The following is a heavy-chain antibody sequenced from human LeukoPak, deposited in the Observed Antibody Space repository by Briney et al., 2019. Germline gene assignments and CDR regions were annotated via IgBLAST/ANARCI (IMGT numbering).Heavy chain of an antibody. D-gene: IGHD4-17*01. CDR3: ARGHDYGDYYFGY. CDR1: GYTFTGYY. Sequence: ASVKVSCKASGYTFTGYYMHWVRQAPGQGLEWMGWINPNSGGTNYAQKFQGRVTMTRDTSISTAYMELSRLRSDDTAVYYCARGHDYGDYYFGYWGQGTLVTVSS. V-gene: IGHV1-2*02. CDR2: INPNSGGT. J-gene: IGHJ4*02.